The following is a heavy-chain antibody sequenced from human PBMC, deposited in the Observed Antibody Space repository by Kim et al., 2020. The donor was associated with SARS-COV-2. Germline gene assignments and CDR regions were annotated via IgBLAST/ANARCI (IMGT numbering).Heavy chain of an antibody. V-gene: IGHV1-46*01. J-gene: IGHJ3*02. CDR3: AREWSMIVVDDAFDI. D-gene: IGHD3-22*01. CDR1: GYTFTSYY. Sequence: ASVKVSCKASGYTFTSYYMHWVRQAPGQGLEWMGIINPSGGSTSYAQKFQGRVTMTRDTSTSTVYMELSSLRSEDTAVYYCAREWSMIVVDDAFDIWGQGTMVTVSS. CDR2: INPSGGST.